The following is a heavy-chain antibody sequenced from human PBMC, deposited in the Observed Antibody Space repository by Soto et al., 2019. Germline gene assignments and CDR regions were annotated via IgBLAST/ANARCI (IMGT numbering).Heavy chain of an antibody. CDR1: GYTFTSYY. D-gene: IGHD6-13*01. V-gene: IGHV1-46*01. J-gene: IGHJ5*02. Sequence: ASVKVSCKASGYTFTSYYMHWVRQAPGQGLEWMGIINPSGGSTSYAQKFQGRVTMTRDTSTSTVYMELSSLRSEDTALYYCARDYILSSSWYGGSNRFDPWGQGTLVTVSS. CDR3: ARDYILSSSWYGGSNRFDP. CDR2: INPSGGST.